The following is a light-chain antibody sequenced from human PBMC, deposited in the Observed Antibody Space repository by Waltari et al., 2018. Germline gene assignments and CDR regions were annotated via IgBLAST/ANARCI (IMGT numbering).Light chain of an antibody. V-gene: IGKV3-11*01. CDR2: DTS. CDR1: KNVGNY. Sequence: EIVFTQSPSTLSLSPGEGATLSCRASKNVGNYFAWYQQKPGQAPRILIYDTSNRATGIPARFSGSGSGTDFTLTISGLEPEVFAVYYCQNRSNWPLNFGGGTKVEIK. J-gene: IGKJ4*01. CDR3: QNRSNWPLN.